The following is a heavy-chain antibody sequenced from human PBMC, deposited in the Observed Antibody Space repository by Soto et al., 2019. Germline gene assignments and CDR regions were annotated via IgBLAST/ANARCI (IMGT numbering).Heavy chain of an antibody. J-gene: IGHJ4*02. D-gene: IGHD3-22*01. CDR1: GYSFAGYC. Sequence: GESVTISCKASGYSFAGYCIRWVCQKPGKGLDWMGRIDPSDSQTYYSPSFRGHVTISVTKSITTVFLQWSSLRASDTAMYYCARQIYDSDTGPNFKYYFDSWGQGTPVTVCS. CDR3: ARQIYDSDTGPNFKYYFDS. V-gene: IGHV5-10-1*01. CDR2: IDPSDSQT.